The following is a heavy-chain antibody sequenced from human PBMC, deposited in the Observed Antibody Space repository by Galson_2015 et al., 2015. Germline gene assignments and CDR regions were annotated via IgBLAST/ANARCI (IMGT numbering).Heavy chain of an antibody. V-gene: IGHV5-51*01. J-gene: IGHJ4*02. CDR2: IYPGDSDT. Sequence: QSGAEVKKPGESLKISCKGSGYSFTSDWVGCGRQMPGKGLEWKGIIYPGDSDTRYRPSFQGQVTISADKSISTAYLQWSSLKASGTAMYCCARHVSRGYYYWGQGTLVTVSS. CDR1: GYSFTSDW. CDR3: ARHVSRGYYY. D-gene: IGHD3-22*01.